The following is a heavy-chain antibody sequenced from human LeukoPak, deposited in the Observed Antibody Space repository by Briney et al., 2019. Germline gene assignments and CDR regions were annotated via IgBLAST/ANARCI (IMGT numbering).Heavy chain of an antibody. CDR3: ARDHVIVAADSDY. Sequence: GASVKVSCKASGYTFASYGISWVRQAPGQGLEWMGWISSDSGNTNYAQKFHGRVTLTTDTSTRTAYMELRSLRSGDTAVYYCARDHVIVAADSDYWGQGTLVTVSS. J-gene: IGHJ4*02. CDR2: ISSDSGNT. V-gene: IGHV1-18*01. D-gene: IGHD2-15*01. CDR1: GYTFASYG.